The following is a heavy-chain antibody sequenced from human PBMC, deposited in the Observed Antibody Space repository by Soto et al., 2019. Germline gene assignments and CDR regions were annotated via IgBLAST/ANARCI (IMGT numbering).Heavy chain of an antibody. Sequence: SLRLSCAGSGFTFGTYSMNWVRQAAGKGLEWIAYISYDSDTIQYADSVKGRFTISRDNAKNSLYLQMNSLRDEDTAVYYCARLYYDYVWGQGTTVTVSS. CDR2: ISYDSDTI. V-gene: IGHV3-48*02. CDR1: GFTFGTYS. CDR3: ARLYYDYV. J-gene: IGHJ6*02. D-gene: IGHD3-3*01.